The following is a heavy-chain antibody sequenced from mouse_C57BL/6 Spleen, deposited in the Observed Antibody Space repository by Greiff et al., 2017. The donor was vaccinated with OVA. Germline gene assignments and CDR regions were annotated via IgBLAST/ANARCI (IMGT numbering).Heavy chain of an antibody. J-gene: IGHJ4*01. CDR3: ARERDNSSSYDSMDY. D-gene: IGHD1-1*01. CDR2: ISDGGSYT. Sequence: EVHLVESGGGLVKPGGSLKLSCAASGFTFSSYAMSWVRQTPDKRLEWVATISDGGSYTSYPHNVKGPFTISRDNAKNSLYLQMSHLKSEDTAMYYCARERDNSSSYDSMDYWGQGTTVTVSS. V-gene: IGHV5-4*01. CDR1: GFTFSSYA.